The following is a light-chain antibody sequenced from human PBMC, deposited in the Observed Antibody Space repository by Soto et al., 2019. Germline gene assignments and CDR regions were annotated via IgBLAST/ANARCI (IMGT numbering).Light chain of an antibody. CDR2: DVS. CDR1: SSDVGGYNY. J-gene: IGLJ1*01. V-gene: IGLV2-14*01. CDR3: ISYTSSSTYV. Sequence: QSVLTQPASVSGSPGQSITISCSGTSSDVGGYNYVSWYQHHPGKAPKLMIYDVSYRPSGVSNRFSGPKSGNTASLTISGLQAEDEADYHCISYTSSSTYVFGAGTKVTVL.